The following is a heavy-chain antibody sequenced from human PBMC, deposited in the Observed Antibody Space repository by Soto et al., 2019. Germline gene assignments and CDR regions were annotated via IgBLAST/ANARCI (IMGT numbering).Heavy chain of an antibody. Sequence: QVQLQESGPGLVKPSGTLSLTCAVSGGSISSSNSWSWVRQSPGKGLEWIGEIFHSGSTNYNPSLECLIIISLDKSKTQFSLKLSSVTVADTAVYYCARGTPMLRGFYYFDYWGQGILVTVSS. CDR1: GGSISSSNS. CDR3: ARGTPMLRGFYYFDY. CDR2: IFHSGST. V-gene: IGHV4-4*02. J-gene: IGHJ4*02. D-gene: IGHD3-10*01.